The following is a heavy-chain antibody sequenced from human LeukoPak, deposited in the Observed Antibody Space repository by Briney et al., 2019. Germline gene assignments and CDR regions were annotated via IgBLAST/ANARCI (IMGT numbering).Heavy chain of an antibody. V-gene: IGHV3-21*01. CDR2: ISGSSRHK. CDR3: ARTANFAAGYYIDY. CDR1: GFTFSSYT. J-gene: IGHJ4*02. D-gene: IGHD6-13*01. Sequence: GGSLRLSCAASGFTFSSYTMNWVRQAPGKGLEWVSSISGSSRHKYYADSVKGRFTISRDNAKNSLYPQMNSLRAEDTAVYYCARTANFAAGYYIDYWGQGTLVTVSS.